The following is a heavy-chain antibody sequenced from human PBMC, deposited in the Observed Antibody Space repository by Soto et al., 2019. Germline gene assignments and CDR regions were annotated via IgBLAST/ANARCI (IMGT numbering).Heavy chain of an antibody. J-gene: IGHJ6*02. Sequence: EVQLLESGGGLVQPGGSLRLSCAASGFSFSTYPMVWVRQAPGKRLEAVSSISGSGGKTYYKDSVKGRFTISRDNSKNTVDLQMNSLRPEGTAVYYCAKILSTVTTYYYGMDVWGQGTTVTVSS. CDR1: GFSFSTYP. CDR2: ISGSGGKT. V-gene: IGHV3-23*01. CDR3: AKILSTVTTYYYGMDV. D-gene: IGHD4-17*01.